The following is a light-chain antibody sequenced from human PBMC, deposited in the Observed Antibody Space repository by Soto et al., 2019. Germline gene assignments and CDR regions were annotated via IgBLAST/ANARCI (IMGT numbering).Light chain of an antibody. V-gene: IGLV2-11*01. J-gene: IGLJ1*01. Sequence: QSALAQPRSVSGSPGQSVTISCTGTSSNVGSYNYVSWYQQHPGKAPKVMIYDVTKRPAGVPDRFSGSKSGNSASLTISGLQAEDEADYYCVSFTTSRSYVFGTGTKLTVL. CDR1: SSNVGSYNY. CDR3: VSFTTSRSYV. CDR2: DVT.